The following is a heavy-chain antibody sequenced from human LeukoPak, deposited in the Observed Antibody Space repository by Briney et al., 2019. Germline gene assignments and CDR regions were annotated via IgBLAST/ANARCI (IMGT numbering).Heavy chain of an antibody. CDR2: IYYSGST. CDR1: GGSISSGSYY. J-gene: IGHJ4*02. D-gene: IGHD3-22*01. Sequence: SETLSLTCTVSGGSISSGSYYWGWIRQPPGKGLEWIGSIYYSGSTYYNPSLKSRVTISVDTSKNQFSLKLSSVTAADTAVYYCARHAGSSGYYFDYWGQGTLVTVSS. V-gene: IGHV4-39*01. CDR3: ARHAGSSGYYFDY.